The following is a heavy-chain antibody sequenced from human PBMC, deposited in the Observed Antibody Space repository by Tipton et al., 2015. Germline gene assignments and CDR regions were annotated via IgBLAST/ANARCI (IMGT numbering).Heavy chain of an antibody. V-gene: IGHV3-7*01. CDR1: GFTFSSYW. D-gene: IGHD2-8*01. CDR3: AREAGFCTDGVCAFDI. CDR2: IKQDGSEG. Sequence: SLRLSCAASGFTFSSYWMSWVRQAPGKGLEWVANIKQDGSEGYYVDSVKGRFTISRENAKNSFYLQMNSLRAGDTAVYYCAREAGFCTDGVCAFDIWGQGTMVTVSS. J-gene: IGHJ3*02.